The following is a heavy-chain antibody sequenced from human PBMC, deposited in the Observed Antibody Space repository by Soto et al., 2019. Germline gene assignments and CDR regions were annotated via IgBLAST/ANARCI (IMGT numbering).Heavy chain of an antibody. Sequence: PSETLSLTCSVSGGSISSNIYYWAWIRQPPGKGLEWIGYIYYSGSTYYNPSLKSRVTISVDTSKNQFSLKLSSVTAADTAVYYCARSSHSTLTLLDYWGQGTLVTVSS. CDR1: GGSISSNIYY. V-gene: IGHV4-31*03. CDR3: ARSSHSTLTLLDY. J-gene: IGHJ4*02. D-gene: IGHD7-27*01. CDR2: IYYSGST.